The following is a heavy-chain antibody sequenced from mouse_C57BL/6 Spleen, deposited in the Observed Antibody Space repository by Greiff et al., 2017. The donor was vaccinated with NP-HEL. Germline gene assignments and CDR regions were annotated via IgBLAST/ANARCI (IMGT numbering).Heavy chain of an antibody. CDR1: GYTFTSYW. J-gene: IGHJ4*01. Sequence: VQLQQPGAELVRPGSSVKLSCKASGYTFTSYWMHWVKQRPIQGLEWIGNIDPSDSETHYNQKFKDKATLTVDKSSSTAYMQLSSLTSEDSAVYYCAREGRIPSYAMDYWGQGTSVTVSS. CDR2: IDPSDSET. CDR3: AREGRIPSYAMDY. V-gene: IGHV1-52*01.